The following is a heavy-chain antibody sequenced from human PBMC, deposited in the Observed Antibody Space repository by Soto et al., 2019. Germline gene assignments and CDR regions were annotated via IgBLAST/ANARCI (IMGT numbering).Heavy chain of an antibody. CDR2: IYPGDSDT. V-gene: IGHV5-51*01. Sequence: GESLKISCKGYGYSFTSYLIGWVRQMPGKGLEWMGIIYPGDSDTRYSPSFQGQVTISADKSISTAYPQWSSLKASDTAMYYCARVLERSTHYDFWSGYYSDYWGQGTLVTVSS. CDR1: GYSFTSYL. J-gene: IGHJ4*02. CDR3: ARVLERSTHYDFWSGYYSDY. D-gene: IGHD3-3*01.